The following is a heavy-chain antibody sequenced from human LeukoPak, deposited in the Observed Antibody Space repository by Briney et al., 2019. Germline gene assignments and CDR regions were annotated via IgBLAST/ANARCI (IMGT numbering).Heavy chain of an antibody. CDR3: AKDSGGDGYNY. CDR2: ISYDGSNK. Sequence: GRSLRLSCAASGFTFSSYGMHWVRQAPGKGLEWVAVISYDGSNKYYADSVKGRFTISRDNSKNTLYLQMNSLRAEDTAVYYCAKDSGGDGYNYWGQGTLVTVSS. J-gene: IGHJ4*02. CDR1: GFTFSSYG. D-gene: IGHD5-24*01. V-gene: IGHV3-30*18.